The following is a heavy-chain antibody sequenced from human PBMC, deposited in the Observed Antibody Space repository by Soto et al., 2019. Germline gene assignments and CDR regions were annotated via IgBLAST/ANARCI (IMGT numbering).Heavy chain of an antibody. CDR2: INAGNGNT. CDR3: ARPSLRFFDCFPPRLDY. CDR1: GYTFTSYA. V-gene: IGHV1-3*01. D-gene: IGHD3-9*01. J-gene: IGHJ4*02. Sequence: ASVKVSCKASGYTFTSYAMHWVRQAPGQRLEWMGWINAGNGNTKYSQKFQGRVTITRDTSASTAYMELSSLRSEDTAVYYCARPSLRFFDCFPPRLDYWGQGTLVTVSS.